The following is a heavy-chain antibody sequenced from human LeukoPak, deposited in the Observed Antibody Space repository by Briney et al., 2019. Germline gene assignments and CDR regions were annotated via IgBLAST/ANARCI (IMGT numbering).Heavy chain of an antibody. CDR1: GFTFSSYA. CDR2: ISYDGGNK. J-gene: IGHJ5*02. Sequence: PGGSLRLSCAASGFTFSSYAMHWVRQAPGKGLEWVAVISYDGGNKYYADSVKGRFTISRDNSKNTLYLQMNSLRPEDTAVYYCARDRSSGWYNNWFDPWGQGTLVTVSS. D-gene: IGHD6-19*01. V-gene: IGHV3-30-3*01. CDR3: ARDRSSGWYNNWFDP.